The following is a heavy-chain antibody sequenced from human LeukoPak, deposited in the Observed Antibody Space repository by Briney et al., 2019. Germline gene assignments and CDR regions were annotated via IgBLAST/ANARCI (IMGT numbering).Heavy chain of an antibody. D-gene: IGHD5-24*01. V-gene: IGHV1-2*02. Sequence: ASVSVSCKASGYTFTGYYMHWVRQAPGHGLEWMGWINPNSGGTNYAQTFQGRVTMTRDTSISTAYMELSRPRADDTAVYYCARSVEMATPIDYWGQGTLVTVSS. J-gene: IGHJ4*02. CDR1: GYTFTGYY. CDR3: ARSVEMATPIDY. CDR2: INPNSGGT.